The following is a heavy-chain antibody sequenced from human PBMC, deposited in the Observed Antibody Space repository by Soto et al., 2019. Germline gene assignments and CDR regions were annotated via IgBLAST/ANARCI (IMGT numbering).Heavy chain of an antibody. Sequence: QVQLVESGGGVVQPGRSLRLSCAASGFTFSSYDIHWVRQAPGKGLEWVAVISYDGRNKYYADSVKGRFTFSRANSRNTVYLDMNSLRTEDTAIYYLAKAAGRIAARRYFDYWGQGTLVTVSS. CDR3: AKAAGRIAARRYFDY. CDR1: GFTFSSYD. V-gene: IGHV3-30*18. CDR2: ISYDGRNK. D-gene: IGHD6-6*01. J-gene: IGHJ4*02.